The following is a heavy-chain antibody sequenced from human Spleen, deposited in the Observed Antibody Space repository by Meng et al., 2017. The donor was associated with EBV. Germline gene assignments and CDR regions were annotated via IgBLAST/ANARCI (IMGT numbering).Heavy chain of an antibody. V-gene: IGHV1-69*01. CDR2: IITLSGTP. Sequence: VQPGAEVQKPGSAWKVPCPAFGGPSGTYSIAWVRQAPGRGLEGMGGIITLSGTPTYAQKFQGRLTITADPSTRTTYMELRGLTSDDTAIYYCARGHYDGYWGQGTLVTVSS. CDR1: GGPSGTYS. CDR3: ARGHYDGY. D-gene: IGHD3-16*01. J-gene: IGHJ4*02.